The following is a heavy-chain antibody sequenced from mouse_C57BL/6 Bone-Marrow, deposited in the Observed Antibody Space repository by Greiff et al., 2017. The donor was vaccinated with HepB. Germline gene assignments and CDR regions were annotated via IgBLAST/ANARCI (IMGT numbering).Heavy chain of an antibody. D-gene: IGHD2-5*01. J-gene: IGHJ4*01. Sequence: EVQLQQSGPELVKPGASVKIPCKASGYTFTDYNMDWVKQSHGKSLEWIGDINPNNGGTIYNQKFKGKATLTVDKSSSTAYMELRSLTSEDTAVYYCARHYSNYRFYGMDYWGQGTSVTVSS. CDR1: GYTFTDYN. V-gene: IGHV1-18*01. CDR3: ARHYSNYRFYGMDY. CDR2: INPNNGGT.